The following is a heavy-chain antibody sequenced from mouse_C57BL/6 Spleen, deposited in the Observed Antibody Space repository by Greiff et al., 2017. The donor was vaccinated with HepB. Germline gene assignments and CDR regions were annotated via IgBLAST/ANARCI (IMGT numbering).Heavy chain of an antibody. CDR3: ARDGTTVTLRGYAMDY. CDR2: ISYDGSN. D-gene: IGHD1-1*01. J-gene: IGHJ4*01. CDR1: GYSITSGYY. V-gene: IGHV3-6*01. Sequence: DVQLQESGPGLVKPSQSLSLTCSVTGYSITSGYYWNWIRQFPGNKLEWMGYISYDGSNNYNPSLKNRISITRDTSKNQFFLKLNSVTTEDTATYYCARDGTTVTLRGYAMDYWGQGTSVTVSS.